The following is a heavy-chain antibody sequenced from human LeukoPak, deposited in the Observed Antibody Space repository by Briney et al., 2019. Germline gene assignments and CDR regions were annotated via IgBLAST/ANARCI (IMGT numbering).Heavy chain of an antibody. Sequence: GGSLRLSCAASGFTFSSYSMNWVRQAPGKGLEWVSSISSSSSYIYYADSVKGRFTISRDNSKNTLYLQMNSLRAEDTAVYYCARGTYYDILTGYEGAFDIWGQGTMVTVSS. CDR3: ARGTYYDILTGYEGAFDI. V-gene: IGHV3-21*01. CDR2: ISSSSSYI. J-gene: IGHJ3*02. D-gene: IGHD3-9*01. CDR1: GFTFSSYS.